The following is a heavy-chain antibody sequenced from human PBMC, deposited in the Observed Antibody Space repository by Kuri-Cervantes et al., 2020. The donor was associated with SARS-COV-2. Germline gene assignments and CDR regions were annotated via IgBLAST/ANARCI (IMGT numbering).Heavy chain of an antibody. V-gene: IGHV4-34*01. CDR3: ARSLPGPAAKSSYWFDP. CDR2: IHHSGST. D-gene: IGHD2-2*01. CDR1: GGSFSGYY. J-gene: IGHJ5*02. Sequence: SQTLSLTCAVYGGSFSGYYWSWIRQSPGKGLEWIGEIHHSGSTNYNPSLRSRVTISVDTSKNQFSLKLSSVTAADTAVYYCARSLPGPAAKSSYWFDPWGRGTLVTVSS.